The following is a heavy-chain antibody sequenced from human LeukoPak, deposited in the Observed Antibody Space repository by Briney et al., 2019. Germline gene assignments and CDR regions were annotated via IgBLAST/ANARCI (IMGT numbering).Heavy chain of an antibody. J-gene: IGHJ4*02. CDR3: AKDTLDYLRYYFDY. V-gene: IGHV3-23*01. CDR1: GFTFSSYA. Sequence: GGSLRLSCAASGFTFSSYAMNWVRQAPGKGLEWVSTISGTTGSTYYADSVKGRFTISRNNSKNTLYLQMNILRADDTAVYYCAKDTLDYLRYYFDYWGQGTLVTVSS. D-gene: IGHD2/OR15-2a*01. CDR2: ISGTTGST.